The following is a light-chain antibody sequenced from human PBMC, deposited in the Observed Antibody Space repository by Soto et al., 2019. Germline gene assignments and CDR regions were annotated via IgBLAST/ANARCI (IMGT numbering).Light chain of an antibody. CDR1: SSDVGGYNY. Sequence: QSALTQPRSVSGSPGQSVTISCTGTSSDVGGYNYVSWYQQHPGKAPKLMIYDVSKRPSGVPDRFSGSKSGNTASLTISGXXXXXXXXYYCCSYAGSYVFGTGTKLTVL. CDR3: CSYAGSYV. V-gene: IGLV2-11*01. J-gene: IGLJ1*01. CDR2: DVS.